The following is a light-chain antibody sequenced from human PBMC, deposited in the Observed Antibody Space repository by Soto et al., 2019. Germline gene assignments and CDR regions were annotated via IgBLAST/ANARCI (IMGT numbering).Light chain of an antibody. CDR2: EVS. CDR3: SSYAGSNVVV. Sequence: QSALTQPPSASGSPGQSVTISCTGTSSDVGGYNYVSWYQQQPGKAPKLMIYEVSKRPSGVPDRFSGSKSGNTASLTVSGLQAEDEADYYCSSYAGSNVVVFGGGTKLTV. V-gene: IGLV2-8*01. J-gene: IGLJ2*01. CDR1: SSDVGGYNY.